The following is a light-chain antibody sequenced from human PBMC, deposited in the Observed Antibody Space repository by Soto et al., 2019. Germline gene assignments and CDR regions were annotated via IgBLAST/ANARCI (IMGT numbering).Light chain of an antibody. CDR1: QSVSSN. CDR2: GAS. CDR3: QQYNNWPPWT. V-gene: IGKV3-15*01. J-gene: IGKJ1*01. Sequence: EIVMTQSTATLSVSPGERATLYCRASQSVSSNLAWYQQKPGQAPRLLIYGASTRANGIPARFSGSGSGTEFTLTISSLQSEDFAVYYCQQYNNWPPWTCGQGTKVEIK.